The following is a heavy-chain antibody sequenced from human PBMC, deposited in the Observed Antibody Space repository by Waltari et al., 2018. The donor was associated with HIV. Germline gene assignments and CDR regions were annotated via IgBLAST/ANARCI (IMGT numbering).Heavy chain of an antibody. J-gene: IGHJ5*02. V-gene: IGHV4-61*02. CDR1: GGSISTGSYD. Sequence: QVQLHDSRPGVVKPSQTLSLPCPGSGGSISTGSYDCRRNRTPAGKGLEWIGRIYTSGSTNYNPSLKSRVTISVDTSKNQFSLKLSSVTAADTAVYYCARALWFGECPWFDPWGQGTLVTVSS. CDR3: ARALWFGECPWFDP. CDR2: IYTSGST. D-gene: IGHD3-10*01.